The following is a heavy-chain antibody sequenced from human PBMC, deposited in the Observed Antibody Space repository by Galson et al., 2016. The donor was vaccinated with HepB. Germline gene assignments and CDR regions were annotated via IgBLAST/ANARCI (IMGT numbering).Heavy chain of an antibody. CDR2: IYPSDSDA. V-gene: IGHV5-51*01. Sequence: QSGAEVTKPGESLKISCKGSGYNFTGFWIGWVRQVPGKGLEWVGIIYPSDSDARHSPSFRGQVTISADKSINTAYLQWSSLKASDAALYYCARLAGGSTGTHVTYGMDVWGQGTTVTVSS. CDR3: ARLAGGSTGTHVTYGMDV. D-gene: IGHD1-1*01. J-gene: IGHJ6*02. CDR1: GYNFTGFW.